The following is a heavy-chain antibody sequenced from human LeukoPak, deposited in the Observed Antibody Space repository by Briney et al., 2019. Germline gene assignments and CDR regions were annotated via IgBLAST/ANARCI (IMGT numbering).Heavy chain of an antibody. CDR2: IHVYRGNT. CDR1: GYSSTNYG. D-gene: IGHD6-13*01. J-gene: IGHJ5*02. Sequence: ASVKVSCKASGYSSTNYGISWVRQAPGQGLEWMGWIHVYRGNTNYAQKFQGRVTMTTDTSTSTVYMEVRGLRSDDTAMYYCARDVGITVADSFDPWGQGTLVTVSS. V-gene: IGHV1-18*01. CDR3: ARDVGITVADSFDP.